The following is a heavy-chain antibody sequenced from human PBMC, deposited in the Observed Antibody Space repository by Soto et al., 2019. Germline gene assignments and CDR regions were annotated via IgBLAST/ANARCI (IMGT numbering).Heavy chain of an antibody. CDR3: ARHSSLTVHHFDY. D-gene: IGHD4-4*01. J-gene: IGHJ4*02. V-gene: IGHV5-10-1*01. Sequence: GESLKISCKGSGYSFTSYWISWVRQMPGKGLEWMGRIDPSDSYTNYSPSFQGHVAISADKSISTAYLQWSSLKASDTAMYYCARHSSLTVHHFDYWGQGTLVTVSS. CDR2: IDPSDSYT. CDR1: GYSFTSYW.